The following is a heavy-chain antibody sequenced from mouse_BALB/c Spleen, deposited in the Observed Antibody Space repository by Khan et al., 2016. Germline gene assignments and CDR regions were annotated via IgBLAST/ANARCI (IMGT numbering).Heavy chain of an antibody. V-gene: IGHV3-2*02. Sequence: VQLKESGPGLVKPSQSLSLTCTVTGYSITSDYAWNWIRQFPGNKLEWMGYISYSGSTSYNPSLKSRISITRDTSKNQFFLQLNSVTTEDTATCYCARYYDYDYYAMDYWGQGTSVTVSS. CDR2: ISYSGST. D-gene: IGHD2-4*01. J-gene: IGHJ4*01. CDR3: ARYYDYDYYAMDY. CDR1: GYSITSDYA.